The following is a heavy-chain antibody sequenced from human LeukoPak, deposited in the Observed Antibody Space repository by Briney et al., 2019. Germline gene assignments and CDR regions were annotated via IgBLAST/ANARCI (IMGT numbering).Heavy chain of an antibody. D-gene: IGHD3-22*01. CDR3: ARDTYYYDNGDFIDAFDN. CDR1: GGSISSYY. CDR2: INYNGRT. J-gene: IGHJ3*02. V-gene: IGHV4-59*01. Sequence: SETLSLTCTVSGGSISSYYWSWVRQSPGKGLEWIGYINYNGRTNSSPSLKSRVAISVDTSKNQFSLRLSSVTAADTAVYYCARDTYYYDNGDFIDAFDNWGQGTMVTVSS.